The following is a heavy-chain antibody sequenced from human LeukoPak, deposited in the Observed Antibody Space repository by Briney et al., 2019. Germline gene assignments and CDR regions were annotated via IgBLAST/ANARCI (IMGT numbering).Heavy chain of an antibody. CDR1: GFTFSSYA. CDR3: AKYLVVGAPRRYYFDY. Sequence: PGGSLRLSCAASGFTFSSYAISWVRQAPGKGLEWVSAISGSGGSTYYADSVKGRFTISRDNSKNTLYLQMNSLRAEDTAVYYCAKYLVVGAPRRYYFDYWGQGTLVTVSS. D-gene: IGHD2-15*01. J-gene: IGHJ4*02. V-gene: IGHV3-23*01. CDR2: ISGSGGST.